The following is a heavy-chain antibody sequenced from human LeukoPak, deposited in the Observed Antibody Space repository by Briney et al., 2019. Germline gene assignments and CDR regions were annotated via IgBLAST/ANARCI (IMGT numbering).Heavy chain of an antibody. CDR1: GGSISSYY. V-gene: IGHV4-59*08. J-gene: IGHJ4*02. D-gene: IGHD3-22*01. Sequence: SETLSLTCTVSGGSISSYYWSWIRQPPGKGLEWIGYIYFSGSTNYNPSLKSRVTISVDTSKNQFSLKLSPVTAANTAVYYCARHAARYYYDSSGYELHYWGQGTLVTVSS. CDR2: IYFSGST. CDR3: ARHAARYYYDSSGYELHY.